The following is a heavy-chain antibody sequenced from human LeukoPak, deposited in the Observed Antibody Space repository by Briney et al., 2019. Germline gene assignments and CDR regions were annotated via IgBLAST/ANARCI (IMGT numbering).Heavy chain of an antibody. Sequence: GRPLRLSCAASGFTFSSYGMHWVRQAPGKGLEWVAVISYDGSNKYYADSVKGRFTISRDNSKNTLYLQMNSLRAEDTAVYYCAKDIRGRLAYAFDIWGQGTMVTVSS. V-gene: IGHV3-30*18. J-gene: IGHJ3*02. CDR1: GFTFSSYG. CDR3: AKDIRGRLAYAFDI. CDR2: ISYDGSNK. D-gene: IGHD3-9*01.